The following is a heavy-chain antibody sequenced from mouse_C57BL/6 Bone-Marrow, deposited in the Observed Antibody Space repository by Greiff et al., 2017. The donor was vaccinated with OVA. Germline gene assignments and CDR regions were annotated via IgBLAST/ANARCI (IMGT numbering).Heavy chain of an antibody. D-gene: IGHD2-2*01. CDR1: GYTFTSYG. Sequence: QVQLKESGAELARPGASVKLSCKASGYTFTSYGISWVKRRTGQGLEWIGEIYPRSGNTYYNEKFKGKAKLTADKSSSTAYMELRSLTSEDSAVYFCARSRGLPNAMDYWGQGTSVTVSS. CDR3: ARSRGLPNAMDY. CDR2: IYPRSGNT. V-gene: IGHV1-81*01. J-gene: IGHJ4*01.